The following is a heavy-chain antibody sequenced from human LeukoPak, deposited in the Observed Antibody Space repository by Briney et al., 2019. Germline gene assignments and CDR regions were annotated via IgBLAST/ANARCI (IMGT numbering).Heavy chain of an antibody. J-gene: IGHJ4*02. CDR2: ISAYNGNA. CDR1: GYTFTSYG. CDR3: ARSFVVPDFDY. D-gene: IGHD2-21*01. V-gene: IGHV1-18*01. Sequence: ASVKVSCKASGYTFTSYGISWVRQAPGQGLEWMGWISAYNGNANYAQKFQGRVTMTRNTSISTAYMELSSLRSEDTAVYYCARSFVVPDFDYWGQGTLVTVSS.